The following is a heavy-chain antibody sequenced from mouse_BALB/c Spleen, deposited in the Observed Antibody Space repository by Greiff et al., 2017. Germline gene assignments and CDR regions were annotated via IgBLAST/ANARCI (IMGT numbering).Heavy chain of an antibody. D-gene: IGHD1-1*01. CDR3: AREANYYGSKYYFDY. J-gene: IGHJ2*01. V-gene: IGHV1-18*01. Sequence: EVQLQQSGPELVKPGASMKISCKASGYSFTGYTMNWVKQSHGKTLEWIGLINPYNGGTSYNQKFKGKATLTVDKSSSTAYMELLSLTSEDSAVYYCAREANYYGSKYYFDYWGQGTTLTVSS. CDR2: INPYNGGT. CDR1: GYSFTGYT.